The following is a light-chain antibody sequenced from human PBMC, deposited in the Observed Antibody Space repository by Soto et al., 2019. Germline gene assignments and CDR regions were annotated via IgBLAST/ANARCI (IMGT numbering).Light chain of an antibody. Sequence: QSVLTQPPSASVTPGQWVTISCSGSSSNIGNNYVFWYQQFPGMAPKLLIYRNNQRPSGIPDRFSGSKSGTSATLGITGFQTGDEADYYCGSWDSSLSAYVFGTGTKVTVL. CDR1: SSNIGNNY. CDR2: RNN. J-gene: IGLJ1*01. V-gene: IGLV1-51*01. CDR3: GSWDSSLSAYV.